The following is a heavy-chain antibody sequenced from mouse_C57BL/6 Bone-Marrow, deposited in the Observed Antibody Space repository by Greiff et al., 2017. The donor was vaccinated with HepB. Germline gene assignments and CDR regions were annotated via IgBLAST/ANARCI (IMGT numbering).Heavy chain of an antibody. CDR2: IYPGSGST. Sequence: QVQLQQPGAELVKPGASVKMSCKASGYNFTSYWITWVKQRPGQGLEWIGDIYPGSGSTNYNEKFKSKATLTVDTSSSTAYMQLSSLTSDDSAVYYCARIGYGSSYNWYFDVWGTGTTVTVSS. V-gene: IGHV1-55*01. D-gene: IGHD1-1*01. J-gene: IGHJ1*03. CDR3: ARIGYGSSYNWYFDV. CDR1: GYNFTSYW.